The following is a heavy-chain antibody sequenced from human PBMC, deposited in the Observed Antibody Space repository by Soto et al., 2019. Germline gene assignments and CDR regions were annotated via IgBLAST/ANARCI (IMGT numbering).Heavy chain of an antibody. CDR1: GGSFSGYY. CDR2: INHSGST. D-gene: IGHD4-17*01. CDR3: ARDYGDYSFFDY. Sequence: SETLSLTCAVYGGSFSGYYWSWIRQPPGKGLEWIGEINHSGSTNYNPSLKSRVTISVDHSKNQFSLTLRSVTAADTAVYYCARDYGDYSFFDYWGQGALVTVSS. J-gene: IGHJ4*02. V-gene: IGHV4-34*01.